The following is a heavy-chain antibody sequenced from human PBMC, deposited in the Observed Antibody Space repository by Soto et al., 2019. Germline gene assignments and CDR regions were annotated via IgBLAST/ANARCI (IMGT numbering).Heavy chain of an antibody. CDR3: ARHWWSSGSYLVFDS. D-gene: IGHD6-19*01. CDR1: GGSFSGYY. V-gene: IGHV4-59*08. J-gene: IGHJ4*02. CDR2: VFSSGST. Sequence: ASETLSLTCAVYGGSFSGYYWGWIRQPPGKGLEWIGYVFSSGSTNYNPSLQSRVAISIDTSKRQFFLKLTSVTAADTALYYCARHWWSSGSYLVFDSWGQGTQVTVSS.